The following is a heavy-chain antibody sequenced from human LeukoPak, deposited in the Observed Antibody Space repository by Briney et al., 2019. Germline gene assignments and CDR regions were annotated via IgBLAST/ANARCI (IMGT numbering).Heavy chain of an antibody. Sequence: SQTLSLTCAVSGGSISSGGYSWSWIRQPPGKGLEWIGYIYHSGSTYYNPSLKSRVTISVDRSKNQFSLKLSSVTAADTAVYYCARDRRPGGPVDYWGQEPWSPSPQ. J-gene: IGHJ4*01. D-gene: IGHD3-10*01. V-gene: IGHV4-30-2*01. CDR2: IYHSGST. CDR3: ARDRRPGGPVDY. CDR1: GGSISSGGYS.